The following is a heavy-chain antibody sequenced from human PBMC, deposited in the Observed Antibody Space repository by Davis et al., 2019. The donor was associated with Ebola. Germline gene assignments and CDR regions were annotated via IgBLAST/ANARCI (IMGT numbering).Heavy chain of an antibody. CDR1: GYTFTSYG. Sequence: SVKVSCKASGYTFTSYGISWVRQAPGQGLEWMGRIIPILGIANYAQKFQGRVTITADKSTSTAYMEPSSLRSEDTAVYYCAREGYCSGGSCYWDYYYYGMDVWGQGTTVTVSS. D-gene: IGHD2-15*01. CDR3: AREGYCSGGSCYWDYYYYGMDV. CDR2: IIPILGIA. J-gene: IGHJ6*02. V-gene: IGHV1-69*04.